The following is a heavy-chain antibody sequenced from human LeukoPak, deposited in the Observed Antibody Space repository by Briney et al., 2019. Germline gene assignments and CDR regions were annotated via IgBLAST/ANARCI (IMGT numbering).Heavy chain of an antibody. V-gene: IGHV1-2*02. Sequence: ASVKVSCKASGSTFTGYYVHWVRQAPGQGLEWMGWINPNSGGTNYAQKFQGRVTMTRDTSISTAYMELSRLRSDDTAVYYCARVNIVVVPAAIRFDYWGQGTLVTVSS. CDR2: INPNSGGT. J-gene: IGHJ4*02. CDR3: ARVNIVVVPAAIRFDY. CDR1: GSTFTGYY. D-gene: IGHD2-2*01.